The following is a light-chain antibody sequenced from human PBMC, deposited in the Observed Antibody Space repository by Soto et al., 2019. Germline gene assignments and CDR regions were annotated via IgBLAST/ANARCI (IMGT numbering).Light chain of an antibody. J-gene: IGKJ1*01. CDR1: QTISSW. CDR2: KAS. V-gene: IGKV1-5*03. CDR3: QNYNSYPEA. Sequence: DIQMTQSPSTLSGSVLDRVNITFRASQTISSWLAWYQQKPGKAPKLLIYKASTLKSGVPPRFSGSGSGTEFTLTISSLQPDDFATYYCQNYNSYPEAFGQGTKVDIK.